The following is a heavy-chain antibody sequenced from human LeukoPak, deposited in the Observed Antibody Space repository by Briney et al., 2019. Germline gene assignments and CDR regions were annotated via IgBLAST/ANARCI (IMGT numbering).Heavy chain of an antibody. CDR2: IWYNGSNK. CDR1: GFTFSSYG. CDR3: ARGYCSSTSCYGYYYYGMDV. Sequence: GGSLRLSCAASGFTFSSYGMHWVRQAPGKGLEWVALIWYNGSNKYYADSVKGRLTISGDNSKNTLYLQMNSLRAEDTAVYYCARGYCSSTSCYGYYYYGMDVWGQGTTVTVSS. J-gene: IGHJ6*02. D-gene: IGHD2-2*01. V-gene: IGHV3-33*01.